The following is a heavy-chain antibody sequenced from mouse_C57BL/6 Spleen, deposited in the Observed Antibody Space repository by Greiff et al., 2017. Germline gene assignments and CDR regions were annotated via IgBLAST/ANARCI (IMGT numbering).Heavy chain of an antibody. CDR3: ARVLLRWYYFDY. V-gene: IGHV1-55*01. Sequence: QVQLQQPGAELVKPGASVKMSCKASGYTFTSYWITWVKQRPGQGLEWIGDIYPGSGSTNYNEKFKSKATLTVDTSSSTAYMQLSSLTSEDSAVYYCARVLLRWYYFDYWGQGTLVTVSA. D-gene: IGHD1-1*01. CDR2: IYPGSGST. CDR1: GYTFTSYW. J-gene: IGHJ3*01.